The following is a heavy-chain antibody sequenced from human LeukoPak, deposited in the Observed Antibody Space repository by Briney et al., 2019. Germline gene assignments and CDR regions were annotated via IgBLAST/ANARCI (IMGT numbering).Heavy chain of an antibody. D-gene: IGHD2-2*01. CDR2: INHSGST. CDR3: AREGGYCSSTSCYAPYDY. Sequence: SETLSLTCAVYGGSFSGYYWSWIRQPPGKGLEWIGGINHSGSTNYNPSLKSRVTISVDTSKDQFSLKLSSMTAADTAVYYCAREGGYCSSTSCYAPYDYWGQGTLVTVSS. CDR1: GGSFSGYY. J-gene: IGHJ4*02. V-gene: IGHV4-34*01.